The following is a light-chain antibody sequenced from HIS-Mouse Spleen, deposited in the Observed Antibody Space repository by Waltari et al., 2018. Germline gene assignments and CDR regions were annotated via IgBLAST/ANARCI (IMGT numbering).Light chain of an antibody. Sequence: QSALTQPASVSGSPGQSITISCTGTSSDVGSYNLVSWYQQHPGKAPNLRIYEGSKRRSGVSNRFSGSKSGNTASLTISGLQAEDEADYYCCSYAGSSTWVFGGGTKLTVL. J-gene: IGLJ3*02. CDR3: CSYAGSSTWV. V-gene: IGLV2-23*01. CDR1: SSDVGSYNL. CDR2: EGS.